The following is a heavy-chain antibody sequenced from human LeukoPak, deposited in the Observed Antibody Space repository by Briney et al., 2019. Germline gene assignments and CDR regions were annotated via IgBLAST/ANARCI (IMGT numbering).Heavy chain of an antibody. D-gene: IGHD1-1*01. CDR3: ARVSWSPGTSYYYMDV. CDR1: GGSISSSSYY. J-gene: IGHJ6*03. Sequence: SETLSLTCTVSGGSISSSSYYWGWIRQPPGKGLEWIGSIYYSGSTYYNPSLKSRVTISVDTSKNQFSLKLSSVTAADTAVYYCARVSWSPGTSYYYMDVWGKGTTVTVSS. CDR2: IYYSGST. V-gene: IGHV4-39*07.